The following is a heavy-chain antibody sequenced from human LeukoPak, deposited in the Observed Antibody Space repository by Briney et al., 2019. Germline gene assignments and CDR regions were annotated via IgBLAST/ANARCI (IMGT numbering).Heavy chain of an antibody. CDR2: IIPIFGTA. V-gene: IGHV1-69*13. CDR3: ARDSAVAETDAFDI. J-gene: IGHJ3*02. D-gene: IGHD6-13*01. CDR1: GGTFSSYA. Sequence: ASVEVSCKASGGTFSSYAISWVRQAPGQGLEWMGGIIPIFGTANYAQKFQGRVTITADESTSTAYMELSSLRSEDTAVYYCARDSAVAETDAFDIWGQGTMVTVSS.